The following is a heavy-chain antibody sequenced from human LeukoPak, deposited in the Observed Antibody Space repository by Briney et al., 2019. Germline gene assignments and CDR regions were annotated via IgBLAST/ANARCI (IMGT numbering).Heavy chain of an antibody. D-gene: IGHD6-19*01. V-gene: IGHV3-21*01. CDR3: ASDSSGWYYFDY. CDR1: GFTFSSYS. J-gene: IGHJ4*02. Sequence: GGSLRLSCAASGFTFSSYSMNWVRQAPGKGLEWVSSISSSSSYIYYADSVKGRFTISRDNAKSSLYLQMNSLRAEDTAVYYCASDSSGWYYFDYWGQGILVTVSS. CDR2: ISSSSSYI.